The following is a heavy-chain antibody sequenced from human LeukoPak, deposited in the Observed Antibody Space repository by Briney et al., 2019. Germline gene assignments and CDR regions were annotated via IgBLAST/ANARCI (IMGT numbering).Heavy chain of an antibody. D-gene: IGHD3-16*01. CDR3: ARRGSARTLDY. CDR1: GESFSGYY. J-gene: IGHJ4*02. Sequence: PSETLSLTCAVYGESFSGYYWNWIRQSPGKGLEWIGEINHSGSTNYNPSLKSRVTVSVDTSKNQFFLKLRSVTAADTAMYCCARRGSARTLDYWGQGTLVTVSS. V-gene: IGHV4-34*01. CDR2: INHSGST.